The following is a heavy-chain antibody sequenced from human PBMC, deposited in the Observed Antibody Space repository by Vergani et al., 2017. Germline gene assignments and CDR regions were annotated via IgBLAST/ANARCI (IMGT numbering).Heavy chain of an antibody. CDR1: GFTLNTYS. V-gene: IGHV3-21*06. CDR3: ARDGEKVGYRRHNYLDF. CDR2: ISSGSTYT. D-gene: IGHD6-25*01. Sequence: EVQLVESGGGLVQPGGSLRLSCTLSGFTLNTYSMNWVRQAPGKGQEWVSSISSGSTYTFYADSVKDRFTISRDNAKSTLYLHMSSLRAEDTAIYYCARDGEKVGYRRHNYLDFWGQGTLVTVSS. J-gene: IGHJ4*02.